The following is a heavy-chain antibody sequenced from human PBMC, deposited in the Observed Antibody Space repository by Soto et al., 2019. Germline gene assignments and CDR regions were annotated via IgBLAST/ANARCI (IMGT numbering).Heavy chain of an antibody. CDR2: ISGSGGST. Sequence: GSLRLTCAASVFTFSSYAMCWVRQAPGKGLEWVSAISGSGGSTYYADSVKGRFTISRDNSKNTLYLQMNSLRAEDTAVYYCANGAASHFDNLGQETVVTVSS. D-gene: IGHD6-13*01. CDR1: VFTFSSYA. CDR3: ANGAASHFDN. V-gene: IGHV3-23*01. J-gene: IGHJ4*02.